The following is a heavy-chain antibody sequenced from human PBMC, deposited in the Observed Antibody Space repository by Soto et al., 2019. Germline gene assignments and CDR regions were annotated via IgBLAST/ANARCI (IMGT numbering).Heavy chain of an antibody. Sequence: ASVKVSCKASGYTFTGYYMQWVGQAPGQGGEGMGWINPNSGGTNDAQKCEGRGTMTRDTSISTAYMELSRLRSDDTAVYYCARELPKDLYFDYWGQGTLVTVSS. V-gene: IGHV1-2*02. CDR2: INPNSGGT. CDR1: GYTFTGYY. D-gene: IGHD2-15*01. J-gene: IGHJ4*02. CDR3: ARELPKDLYFDY.